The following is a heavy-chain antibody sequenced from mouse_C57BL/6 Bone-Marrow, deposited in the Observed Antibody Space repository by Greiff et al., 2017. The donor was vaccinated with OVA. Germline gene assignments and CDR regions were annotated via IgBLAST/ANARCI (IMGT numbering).Heavy chain of an antibody. Sequence: QVQLKESGAELVKPGASVKLSCKASGYTFTEYSIHWVKQRPGQGLEWIGWFYPGGGSIKYNEKFKDKATLTADKSSSTVYMELSRLTSEYSAVYFCARHEDYSCSSYFDYWGQGTTLTVSS. J-gene: IGHJ2*01. V-gene: IGHV1-62-2*01. CDR2: FYPGGGSI. CDR3: ARHEDYSCSSYFDY. CDR1: GYTFTEYS. D-gene: IGHD1-1*01.